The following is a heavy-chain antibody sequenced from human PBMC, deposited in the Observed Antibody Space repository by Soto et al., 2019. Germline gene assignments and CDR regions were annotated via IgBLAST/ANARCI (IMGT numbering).Heavy chain of an antibody. J-gene: IGHJ5*02. V-gene: IGHV3-23*01. Sequence: VPLLESGGGLEQPGGSLRLSCAASGFTFSSYAMSWVRQASEKGPEWVSTISASGGTTYYADSVKGRFTISRDNSMNALDLQMSSLRAGDTAMYYFARSGIRGYSSGSPFGPWGQGTLVSVSS. CDR1: GFTFSSYA. CDR2: ISASGGTT. CDR3: ARSGIRGYSSGSPFGP. D-gene: IGHD5-18*01.